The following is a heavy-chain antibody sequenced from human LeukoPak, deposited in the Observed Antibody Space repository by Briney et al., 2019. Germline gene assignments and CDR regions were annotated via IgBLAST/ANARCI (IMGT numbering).Heavy chain of an antibody. J-gene: IGHJ4*02. Sequence: SETLSLTCTVSGGSISSGGYYWSWIRQPPGKGLEWIGYISHSGSTYYNPSLKSRVTISVDRSKNQFSLMLSSVTAADTAVYYCARAGLDTGSSRFDYWGQGTLVTVSS. V-gene: IGHV4-30-2*01. D-gene: IGHD1-26*01. CDR3: ARAGLDTGSSRFDY. CDR1: GGSISSGGYY. CDR2: ISHSGST.